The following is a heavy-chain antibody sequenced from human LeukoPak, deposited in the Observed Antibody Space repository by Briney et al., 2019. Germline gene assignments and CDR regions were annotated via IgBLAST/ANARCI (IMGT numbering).Heavy chain of an antibody. CDR1: GFTFSSYE. J-gene: IGHJ4*02. CDR2: ISSNGITI. Sequence: GGSLRLSCAASGFTFSSYEMNWVRQARGKELAWVSYISSNGITIYYADSVKGRLTISKVNTKNSLYVQMNSLRSEDSAVNDYARDRWSYWGQGTLVIVSS. CDR3: ARDRWSY. D-gene: IGHD5-24*01. V-gene: IGHV3-48*03.